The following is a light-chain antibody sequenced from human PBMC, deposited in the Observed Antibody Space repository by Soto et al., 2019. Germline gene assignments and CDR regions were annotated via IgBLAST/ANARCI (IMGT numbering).Light chain of an antibody. CDR1: QSLVYSDGNTY. CDR3: MQGAHWLWT. CDR2: KVS. J-gene: IGKJ1*01. V-gene: IGKV2-30*01. Sequence: EVVMTQSPLSLPVTLGQPASISCRSSQSLVYSDGNTYLNWFQQRPGHSPRRLIYKVSTRDSGVPDRFSGSVSGTNFTLKISRVEAEDVGVYYCMQGAHWLWTFGQGTRVEI.